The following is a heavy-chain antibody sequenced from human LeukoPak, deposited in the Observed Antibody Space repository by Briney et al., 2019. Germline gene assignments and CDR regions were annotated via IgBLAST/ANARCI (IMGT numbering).Heavy chain of an antibody. V-gene: IGHV1-24*01. CDR3: AIDFSFTRVRGVIVADDY. Sequence: GAPVKVSCKVSGYTLTELSMHWVRQAPGRGLEWMGGFDPEDGETIYAQKFQGRVTMTEDTSTDTAYMELSSLRPEDTAVYYSAIDFSFTRVRGVIVADDYWGKGTLVTVSS. D-gene: IGHD3-10*01. J-gene: IGHJ4*02. CDR1: GYTLTELS. CDR2: FDPEDGET.